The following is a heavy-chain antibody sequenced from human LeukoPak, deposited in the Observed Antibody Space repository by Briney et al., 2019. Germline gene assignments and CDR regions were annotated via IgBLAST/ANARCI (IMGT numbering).Heavy chain of an antibody. Sequence: PGGSLRLSCAASGFTFSSYAMNWVRQAPGKGLEWVSYISSSGSTIYYADSVKGRFTISRDNAKNSLYLQMNSLRAEDTAVFYCARDLGYCSGGSCYRRFDPWGQGTLVTVSS. V-gene: IGHV3-48*03. J-gene: IGHJ5*02. CDR3: ARDLGYCSGGSCYRRFDP. D-gene: IGHD2-15*01. CDR2: ISSSGSTI. CDR1: GFTFSSYA.